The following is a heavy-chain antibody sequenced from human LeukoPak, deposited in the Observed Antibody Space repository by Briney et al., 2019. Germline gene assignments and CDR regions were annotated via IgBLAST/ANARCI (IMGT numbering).Heavy chain of an antibody. CDR1: GFTFSSYA. V-gene: IGHV3-23*01. CDR3: AKGNYGDYMTAFDY. CDR2: ISGSGGST. D-gene: IGHD4-17*01. J-gene: IGHJ4*02. Sequence: PGRSLRLSCAASGFTFSSYAMSWVRQAPGKGLEWVSAISGSGGSTYYADSVKGRFTISRDNSKNTLYLQMNSLRAEDTAVYYCAKGNYGDYMTAFDYWGQGTLVTVSS.